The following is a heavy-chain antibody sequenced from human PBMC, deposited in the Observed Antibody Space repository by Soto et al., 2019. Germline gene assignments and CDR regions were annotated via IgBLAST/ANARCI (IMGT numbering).Heavy chain of an antibody. J-gene: IGHJ3*02. CDR2: IYWDDSK. D-gene: IGHD6-13*01. CDR1: GFSLTASGVG. Sequence: QITLKESGPTLVKPTQPLTLTCTFSGFSLTASGVGVAWVRQPPGKALEWLAIIYWDDSKLYSSSLKSRLTFTKDTSKNQVVLSMTNMDPVDTATYYCVHRGQQLWGAFDIWGQGTMVTVSS. CDR3: VHRGQQLWGAFDI. V-gene: IGHV2-5*02.